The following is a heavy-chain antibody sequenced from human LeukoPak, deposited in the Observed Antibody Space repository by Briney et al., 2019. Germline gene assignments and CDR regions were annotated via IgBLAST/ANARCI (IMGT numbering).Heavy chain of an antibody. J-gene: IGHJ5*02. V-gene: IGHV1-2*06. D-gene: IGHD2-15*01. CDR3: ARGYCSGGSCYSVENWFDP. Sequence: ASVKVSCKAAGYTFTWYYMFWVGQAPGQGLEWMGRINPNSGGTNYAQKFQGRVTMTRDTSISTAYMELSRLRSDDTAVYYCARGYCSGGSCYSVENWFDPWGQGTLVTVSS. CDR1: GYTFTWYY. CDR2: INPNSGGT.